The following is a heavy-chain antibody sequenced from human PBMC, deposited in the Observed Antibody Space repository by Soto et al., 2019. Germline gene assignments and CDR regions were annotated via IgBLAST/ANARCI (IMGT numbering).Heavy chain of an antibody. CDR1: GGSISSGGYS. CDR2: IYHSGST. J-gene: IGHJ4*02. Sequence: TSETLSLTCAVSGGSISSGGYSWSWIRQPPGKGLEWIGYIYHSGSTYYNTSLKNRVTISVDRSKNQLSLKLSSVTAADTAVYYCARGMTTVTTLDYWGQGTLVTVSS. CDR3: ARGMTTVTTLDY. D-gene: IGHD4-4*01. V-gene: IGHV4-30-2*01.